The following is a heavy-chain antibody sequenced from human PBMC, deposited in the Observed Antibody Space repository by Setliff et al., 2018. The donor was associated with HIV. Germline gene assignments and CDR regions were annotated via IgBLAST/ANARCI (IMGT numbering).Heavy chain of an antibody. Sequence: PETLSLTCSVSGGSISSSTYYWGWIRQPPGKGLEWIGDIFYTGSTYYNPSLKSRVAISIDTSENRFSLRLNSVTAADTGVYYCARRGRDGVLIVFATGFDPWGQGTLVTVSS. CDR1: GGSISSSTYY. CDR3: ARRGRDGVLIVFATGFDP. CDR2: IFYTGST. J-gene: IGHJ5*02. V-gene: IGHV4-39*01. D-gene: IGHD2-8*01.